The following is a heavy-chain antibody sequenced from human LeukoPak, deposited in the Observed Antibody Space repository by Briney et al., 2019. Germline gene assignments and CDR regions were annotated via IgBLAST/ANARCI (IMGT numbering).Heavy chain of an antibody. CDR2: ISSSFNYL. J-gene: IGHJ3*01. D-gene: IGHD1-26*01. V-gene: IGHV3-21*01. CDR3: ARPSAYSPDGFDV. CDR1: GFTFDAYA. Sequence: PGGSLRLSCAASGFTFDAYAMSWVRQAPGKGLEWVSSISSSFNYLYYADSVKGRFTISRDNAKNSLYLQMNSLRAEDTAVYYCARPSAYSPDGFDVWGQGTMVTISS.